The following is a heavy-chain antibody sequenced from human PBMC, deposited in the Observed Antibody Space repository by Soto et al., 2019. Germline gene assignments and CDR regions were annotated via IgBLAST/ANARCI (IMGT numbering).Heavy chain of an antibody. CDR1: GYIFSSHA. CDR2: VFPIFGRA. Sequence: QVQLVQSGAEVKKPGSSVKVSCKASGYIFSSHAISWVRQAPGQGLEWVGGVFPIFGRANYPQKFQGRVTITADESTSTGYMELSSLRSEDTAVFFCARQLERGLYYFDLWGQGTLITVSS. V-gene: IGHV1-69*01. D-gene: IGHD1-1*01. CDR3: ARQLERGLYYFDL. J-gene: IGHJ4*02.